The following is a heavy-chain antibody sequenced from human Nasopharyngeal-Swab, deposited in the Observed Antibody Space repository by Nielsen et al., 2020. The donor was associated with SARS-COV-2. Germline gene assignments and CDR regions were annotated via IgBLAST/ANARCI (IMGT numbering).Heavy chain of an antibody. CDR3: ASSHCSSTSCYHWFDP. D-gene: IGHD2-2*01. CDR2: IIPILGIA. J-gene: IGHJ5*02. Sequence: WVRQAPGQGLEWMGGIIPILGIANYAQKFQGRVTITADKSTSTAYMELSSLRSEDTAVYYCASSHCSSTSCYHWFDPWGQGTLVTVSP. V-gene: IGHV1-69*10.